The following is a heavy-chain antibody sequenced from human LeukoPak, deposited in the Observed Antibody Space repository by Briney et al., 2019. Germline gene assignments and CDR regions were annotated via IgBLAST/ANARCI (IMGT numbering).Heavy chain of an antibody. V-gene: IGHV4-39*07. Sequence: SETLSLTCTVSGGSISSNSYYWGWIRQPPGKGLEWIGSIYYTGSTYYNPSLKSRVTISIDTSKNQFSLKLSSVTAADTAVYHCARGLGYYDSSVGYWGQGTLVTVSS. CDR2: IYYTGST. CDR1: GGSISSNSYY. J-gene: IGHJ4*02. D-gene: IGHD3-22*01. CDR3: ARGLGYYDSSVGY.